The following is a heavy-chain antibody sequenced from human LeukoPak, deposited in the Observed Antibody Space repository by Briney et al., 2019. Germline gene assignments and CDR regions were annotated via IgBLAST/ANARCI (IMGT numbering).Heavy chain of an antibody. J-gene: IGHJ4*02. CDR2: IIPIFCTA. CDR1: GGTFSSYT. CDR3: ARGPYGDYEPFGFDY. V-gene: IGHV1-69*05. D-gene: IGHD4-17*01. Sequence: SVKVSCKASGGTFSSYTISWVRQAPGQGLDWMGRIIPIFCTANYAQKFQGRVTITTDESTSTAYMELSSLRSEDTAVYYCARGPYGDYEPFGFDYWGQGTLVTVSS.